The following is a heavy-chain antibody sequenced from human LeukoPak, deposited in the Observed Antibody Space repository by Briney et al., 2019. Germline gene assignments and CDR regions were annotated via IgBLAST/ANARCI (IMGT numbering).Heavy chain of an antibody. CDR1: GFTFSSYE. Sequence: PGGSLRLSCAASGFTFSSYEMNWVRQAPGKGLEWVSYISSSGSSIFYADSVKGRFTISRHNPKHSLYLQMNSLRAEHTAVYYCAEHGITMIGGVWGKGTKVTISS. CDR3: AEHGITMIGGV. D-gene: IGHD3-10*02. J-gene: IGHJ6*04. V-gene: IGHV3-48*03. CDR2: ISSSGSSI.